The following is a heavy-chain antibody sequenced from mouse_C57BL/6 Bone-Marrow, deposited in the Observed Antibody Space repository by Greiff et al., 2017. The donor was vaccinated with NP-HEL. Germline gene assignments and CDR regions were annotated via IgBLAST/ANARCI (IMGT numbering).Heavy chain of an antibody. V-gene: IGHV1-9*01. D-gene: IGHD1-1*01. Sequence: VQLQQSGPELVKPGASVKISCKASGYSFTGYWIEWVKQRPGHGLEWIGEILPGSGSTNYNEKFKGKATFTADTSSNTAYMQLSSLTTEDSAIYYCARAPYYGSGGFAYWGQGTLVTVSA. CDR3: ARAPYYGSGGFAY. J-gene: IGHJ3*01. CDR1: GYSFTGYW. CDR2: ILPGSGST.